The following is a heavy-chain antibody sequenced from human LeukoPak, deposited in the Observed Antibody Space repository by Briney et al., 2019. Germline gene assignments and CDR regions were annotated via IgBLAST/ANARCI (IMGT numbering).Heavy chain of an antibody. J-gene: IGHJ4*02. V-gene: IGHV3-30*03. Sequence: GGSLRLSCAASGFTFSSYGMHWVRQAPGKGLEWVAVISYDGSNKYYADSVKGRFTISRDNAKNSLYLQMNSLRAEDTAVYYCARDMELRYFDWLPSEGCFDYWGQGTVVTVSS. CDR1: GFTFSSYG. D-gene: IGHD3-9*01. CDR2: ISYDGSNK. CDR3: ARDMELRYFDWLPSEGCFDY.